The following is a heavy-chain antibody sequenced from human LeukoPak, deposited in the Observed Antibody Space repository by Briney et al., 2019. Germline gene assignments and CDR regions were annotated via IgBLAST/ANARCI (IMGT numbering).Heavy chain of an antibody. Sequence: GGSLRLSCAASGFTFSSYGMHWVRQAPGKGLEWVAFIRYDGSNKYYADSVKGRFTISRDNSKNTLYLQMNSLRAEDTAVYYCASSYSSGPYYFDYWGQGTLVTVSS. CDR3: ASSYSSGPYYFDY. D-gene: IGHD6-25*01. V-gene: IGHV3-30*02. CDR1: GFTFSSYG. J-gene: IGHJ4*02. CDR2: IRYDGSNK.